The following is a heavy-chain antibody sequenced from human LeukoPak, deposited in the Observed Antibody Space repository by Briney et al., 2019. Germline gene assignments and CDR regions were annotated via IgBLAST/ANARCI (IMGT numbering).Heavy chain of an antibody. V-gene: IGHV1-46*01. Sequence: ASVTVSCKASGYTFTSYYMHWVRQAPGQGLEWMGIINPSGGSTSYAQKFQGRVTMTRDTSTSTVYMELSSLRSEDTAVYYCARDLKYYYGSGGFDYWGQGTLVTVSS. J-gene: IGHJ4*02. CDR2: INPSGGST. CDR1: GYTFTSYY. D-gene: IGHD3-10*01. CDR3: ARDLKYYYGSGGFDY.